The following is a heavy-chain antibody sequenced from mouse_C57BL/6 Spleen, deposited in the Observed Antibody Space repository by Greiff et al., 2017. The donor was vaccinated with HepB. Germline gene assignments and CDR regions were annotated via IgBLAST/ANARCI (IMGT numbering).Heavy chain of an antibody. CDR2: ISYDGSN. CDR3: AYGDFDY. Sequence: EVKLQESGPGLVKPSQSLSLTCSVTGYSITSGYYWNWIRQFPGNQLEWMGYISYDGSNNYNPSLKNRISITRDTSKNQFFLKLNSVTTEDTATYYCAYGDFDYWGQGTTLTVSS. J-gene: IGHJ2*01. CDR1: GYSITSGYY. V-gene: IGHV3-6*01. D-gene: IGHD1-1*02.